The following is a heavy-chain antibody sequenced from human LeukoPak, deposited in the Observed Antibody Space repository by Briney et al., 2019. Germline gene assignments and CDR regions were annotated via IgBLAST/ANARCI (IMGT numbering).Heavy chain of an antibody. CDR2: INHSGST. CDR3: AREVNGSGSYYRNFDY. CDR1: GGAFSGYY. Sequence: PSETLSLTCAVYGGAFSGYYWSWIRQPPGKGLEWIGEINHSGSTNYNPSLKSRVTISVDTSKNQFSLKLSSVTAADTAVYYCAREVNGSGSYYRNFDYWGQGTLVTVSS. V-gene: IGHV4-34*01. D-gene: IGHD3-10*01. J-gene: IGHJ4*02.